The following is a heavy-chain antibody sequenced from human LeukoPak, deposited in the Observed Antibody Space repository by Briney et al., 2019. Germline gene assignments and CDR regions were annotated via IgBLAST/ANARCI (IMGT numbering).Heavy chain of an antibody. Sequence: SETLSLTCTVSGGSISSSSYYWGWIRQPPGKGPEWIGSIYYSGSTYYNPSLKSRVTISVDTSKNQFSLKLSSVTAADTAVYYCARNHIIRLGELCNWFDPWGQGTLVTVSS. CDR3: ARNHIIRLGELCNWFDP. J-gene: IGHJ5*02. V-gene: IGHV4-39*07. CDR2: IYYSGST. CDR1: GGSISSSSYY. D-gene: IGHD3-16*01.